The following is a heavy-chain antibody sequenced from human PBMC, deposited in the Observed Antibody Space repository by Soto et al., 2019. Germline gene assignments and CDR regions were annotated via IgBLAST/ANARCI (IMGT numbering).Heavy chain of an antibody. D-gene: IGHD6-13*01. CDR3: ARDIIAAAGTWWFDP. CDR1: GYTFTRYG. J-gene: IGHJ5*02. Sequence: ASVKVSCKASGYTFTRYGISWVRQAPGQGLEWMGWISAYNGNTNYAQKLQGRVTMTTDTSTSTAYMELRSLRSDDTAVYYCARDIIAAAGTWWFDPWGQGTLVTVSS. V-gene: IGHV1-18*01. CDR2: ISAYNGNT.